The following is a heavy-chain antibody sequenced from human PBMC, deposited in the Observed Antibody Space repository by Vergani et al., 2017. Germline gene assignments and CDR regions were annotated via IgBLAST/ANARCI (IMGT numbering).Heavy chain of an antibody. Sequence: EVQLVESGGGLVKPGGSLRLSCAASGFTFSSYSMNWVRQAPGKGLEWVSSISSSSSYIYYADSVKGRFTISRDNAKNSLYLQMNSLRAEDTAVYYCASGVVVPAARYYDYYYMDVWGKGTTVTVSS. V-gene: IGHV3-21*01. J-gene: IGHJ6*03. CDR1: GFTFSSYS. D-gene: IGHD2-2*01. CDR2: ISSSSSYI. CDR3: ASGVVVPAARYYDYYYMDV.